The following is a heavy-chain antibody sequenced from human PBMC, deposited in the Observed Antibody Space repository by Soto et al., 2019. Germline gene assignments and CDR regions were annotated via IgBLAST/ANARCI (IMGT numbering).Heavy chain of an antibody. CDR2: ISYDGSNK. Sequence: QVQLVESGGGVVQPGRSLRLSCAASGFTFSSYGMHWVRQAPGKGLEWVAVISYDGSNKYYADSVKGRFTLSRDNSKNTLYLQMNSLRAEDTAVYYCAKDAFDIWGQGTMVTVSS. CDR3: AKDAFDI. V-gene: IGHV3-30*18. CDR1: GFTFSSYG. J-gene: IGHJ3*02.